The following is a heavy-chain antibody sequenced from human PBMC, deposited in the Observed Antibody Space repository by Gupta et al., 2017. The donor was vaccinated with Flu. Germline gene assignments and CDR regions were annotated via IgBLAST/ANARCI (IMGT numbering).Heavy chain of an antibody. J-gene: IGHJ3*02. D-gene: IGHD6-19*01. CDR3: ARDGSGRSFQI. Sequence: SWIRPPPGEGLEWIGYTYKSGTTEYNPSLKSRVAISVDSFKNQFSLRVSFVTAADTAVYYCARDGSGRSFQIWGQGTMVTVSS. V-gene: IGHV4-4*08. CDR2: TYKSGTT.